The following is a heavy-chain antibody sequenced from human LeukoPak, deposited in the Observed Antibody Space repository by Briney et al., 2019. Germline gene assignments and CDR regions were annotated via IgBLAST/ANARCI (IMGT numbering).Heavy chain of an antibody. CDR2: INRSGNT. CDR3: AIGDVGLLWFGEPKPFDY. V-gene: IGHV4-34*01. J-gene: IGHJ4*02. Sequence: KTSETLSLTCAVYGGSFSGYYWSWIRQPPGKGLEWIGEINRSGNTNYNPSLKSRVTISVDMSKNQFSLKLSSVTAADTAVYYCAIGDVGLLWFGEPKPFDYWGQGTLVTVSS. D-gene: IGHD3-10*01. CDR1: GGSFSGYY.